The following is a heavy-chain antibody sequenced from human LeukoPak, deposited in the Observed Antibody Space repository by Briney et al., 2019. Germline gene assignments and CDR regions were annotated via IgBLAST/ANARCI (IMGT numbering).Heavy chain of an antibody. D-gene: IGHD3-16*02. Sequence: ASVKVSCKASGYTFTSYGISWVRQAPGQGLEWMGWISAYNGNTNYAQKLQGRVTMTTDTSTSTAYMELRSLRSDDTAVYYCARDRRYDYVWGSYRWDYFDYWGQGTLVTVSS. J-gene: IGHJ4*02. CDR1: GYTFTSYG. CDR3: ARDRRYDYVWGSYRWDYFDY. CDR2: ISAYNGNT. V-gene: IGHV1-18*01.